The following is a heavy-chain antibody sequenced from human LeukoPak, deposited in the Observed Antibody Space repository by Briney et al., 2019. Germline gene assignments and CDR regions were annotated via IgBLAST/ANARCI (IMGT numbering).Heavy chain of an antibody. Sequence: GGSLRLSCAAPGFTLSSNYMSWVRQAPGKGLEWVSVIYSGGSTYYADSVKGRFTISRHNSKNTLYLQMNSLRAEDTAVYYCARDGRGDSGSYTLYWGQGTLVTVSS. D-gene: IGHD1-26*01. CDR1: GFTLSSNY. CDR3: ARDGRGDSGSYTLY. CDR2: IYSGGST. V-gene: IGHV3-53*04. J-gene: IGHJ4*02.